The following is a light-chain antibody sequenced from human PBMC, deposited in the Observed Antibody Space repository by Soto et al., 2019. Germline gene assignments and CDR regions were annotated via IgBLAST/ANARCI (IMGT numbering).Light chain of an antibody. CDR2: DAS. Sequence: EIVLTQSPATLSLSPGEIATLSFRASQSVSSYLAWYQQKPGPAPRLLIYDASNRATGIPARFSGSGSGTDFTLTISSLEPEDFAVYYCQQRSNWPPSITFGQGTRLEIK. CDR1: QSVSSY. J-gene: IGKJ5*01. V-gene: IGKV3-11*01. CDR3: QQRSNWPPSIT.